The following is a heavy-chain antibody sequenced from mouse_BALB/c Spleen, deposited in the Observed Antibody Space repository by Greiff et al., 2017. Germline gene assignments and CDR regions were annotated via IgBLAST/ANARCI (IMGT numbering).Heavy chain of an antibody. Sequence: VQLQESGAELVRPGTSVKISCKASGYTFTNYWLGWVKQRPGHGLEWIGDIYPGGGYTNYNEKFKGKATLTADTSSSTAYMQLSSLTSEDSAVYFCARDDGHYAMDYWGQGTSVTVSS. J-gene: IGHJ4*01. V-gene: IGHV1-63*02. CDR1: GYTFTNYW. CDR2: IYPGGGYT. CDR3: ARDDGHYAMDY. D-gene: IGHD2-3*01.